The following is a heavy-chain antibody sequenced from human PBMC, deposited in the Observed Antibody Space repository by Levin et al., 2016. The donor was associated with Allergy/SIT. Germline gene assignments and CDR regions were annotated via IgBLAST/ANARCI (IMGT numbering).Heavy chain of an antibody. D-gene: IGHD3-22*01. CDR3: ARDRAHYYDSSGAEYFQH. CDR2: INSDGSST. J-gene: IGHJ1*01. Sequence: WIRQPPGKGLVWVSRINSDGSSTSYADSVKGRFTISRDNAKNTLYLQMNSLRAEDTAVYYCARDRAHYYDSSGAEYFQHWGQGTLVTVSS. V-gene: IGHV3-74*01.